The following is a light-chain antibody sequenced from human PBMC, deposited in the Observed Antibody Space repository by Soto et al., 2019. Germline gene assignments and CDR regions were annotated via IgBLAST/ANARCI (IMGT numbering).Light chain of an antibody. CDR2: GAS. CDR3: LQHGSSPYT. V-gene: IGKV3-20*01. CDR1: ETLGMTS. Sequence: DIVLTQSPCTLSLSPGQGATLSCAASETLGMTSFAWYQQKPGQTPRLVIYGASTRAFGIPDRFSASASGTVFTLTISRLQPEDSAMYFCLQHGSSPYTFGQGTRLEI. J-gene: IGKJ2*01.